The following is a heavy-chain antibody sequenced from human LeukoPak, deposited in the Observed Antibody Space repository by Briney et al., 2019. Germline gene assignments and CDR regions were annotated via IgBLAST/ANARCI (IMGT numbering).Heavy chain of an antibody. V-gene: IGHV3-23*01. J-gene: IGHJ4*02. CDR3: AKPQTSWIQLSTLFDY. D-gene: IGHD5-18*01. CDR2: ISGSGGST. CDR1: GFTFSSYA. Sequence: GGSLRLSCAASGFTFSSYAMSWVRQAPGKGLEWVSAISGSGGSTYYADSVKGRFTISRDNSKNTLYLQMNSLRAEDTAVNYCAKPQTSWIQLSTLFDYWGQGTLVTVSS.